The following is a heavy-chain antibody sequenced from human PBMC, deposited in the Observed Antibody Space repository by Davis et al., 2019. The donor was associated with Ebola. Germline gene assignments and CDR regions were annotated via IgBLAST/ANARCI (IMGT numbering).Heavy chain of an antibody. D-gene: IGHD3-16*02. CDR2: ISAYNGNT. J-gene: IGHJ4*02. Sequence: ASVKVSCKASGYTFTSYGISWVRQAPGQGLEWMGWISAYNGNTNYAQKLQGRVTMTTDTSTSTAYMELRSLRSDDTAVYYCAKDRSYRKGYYFDYWGQGTLVTVSS. CDR1: GYTFTSYG. CDR3: AKDRSYRKGYYFDY. V-gene: IGHV1-18*01.